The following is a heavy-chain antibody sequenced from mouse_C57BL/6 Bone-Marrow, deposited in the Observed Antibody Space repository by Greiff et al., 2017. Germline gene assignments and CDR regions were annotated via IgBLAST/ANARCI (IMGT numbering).Heavy chain of an antibody. J-gene: IGHJ1*03. Sequence: DVKLQESGGDLVKPGGSLKLSCAASGFTFSSYGMYWVRQTPDKRLEWVATISSGGSYTYYPESVKGRITISRDNAKNTLYLQMSSLKSEDTAMYYCACCSLWYVDVWGRGTTVTVSS. CDR1: GFTFSSYG. V-gene: IGHV5-6*02. CDR3: ACCSLWYVDV. D-gene: IGHD6-2*01. CDR2: ISSGGSYT.